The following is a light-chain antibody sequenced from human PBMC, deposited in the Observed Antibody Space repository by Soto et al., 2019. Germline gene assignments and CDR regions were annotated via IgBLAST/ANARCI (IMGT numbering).Light chain of an antibody. CDR1: QGVSSN. CDR2: GAS. Sequence: EIVMTQSPATLSVSPGERATLSCRASQGVSSNLAWYQQKPGQAPRLLIYGASTRATGIPARFSGSGSGTEVTFTISSLQSEDFAVYYCQQYNKWPRTFGQGTKVEIK. CDR3: QQYNKWPRT. J-gene: IGKJ1*01. V-gene: IGKV3D-15*01.